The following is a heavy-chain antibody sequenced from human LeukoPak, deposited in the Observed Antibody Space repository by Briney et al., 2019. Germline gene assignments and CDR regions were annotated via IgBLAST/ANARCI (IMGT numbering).Heavy chain of an antibody. CDR2: ISGSGGNM. V-gene: IGHV3-23*01. D-gene: IGHD6-6*01. J-gene: IGHJ4*02. CDR1: GFTFSNFG. CDR3: AKDAGPQQLVFFDS. Sequence: TGGSLRLSCTATGFTFSNFGMAWVRQAPGQGLEWVSTISGSGGNMYQADSVKGRFTISRDNTRSTLYLQMNSLRAEDTAVYYCAKDAGPQQLVFFDSWGQGTLVTVSS.